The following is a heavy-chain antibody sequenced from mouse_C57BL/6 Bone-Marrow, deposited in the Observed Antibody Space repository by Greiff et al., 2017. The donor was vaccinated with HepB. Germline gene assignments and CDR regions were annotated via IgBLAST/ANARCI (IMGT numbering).Heavy chain of an antibody. J-gene: IGHJ4*01. CDR1: GFTFSSYA. CDR3: ARDGIQGAMDY. Sequence: EVKLVESGGGLVKPGGSLKLSCAASGFTFSSYAMSWVRQTPEKRLEWVATISDGGSYTYYPDNVKGRFTISRDNAKNNLYLQRSHLKSEDTAMYYCARDGIQGAMDYWGQGTSVTVSS. D-gene: IGHD3-2*02. CDR2: ISDGGSYT. V-gene: IGHV5-4*01.